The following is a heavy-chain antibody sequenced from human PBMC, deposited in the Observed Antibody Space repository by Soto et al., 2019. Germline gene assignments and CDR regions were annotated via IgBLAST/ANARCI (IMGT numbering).Heavy chain of an antibody. Sequence: GSLRLSCAASGFTFSSYAMSWVRQAPGKGLEWVSAISGSGGSTYYADSVKGRFTISRDNSKNTLYLQMNSLRAEDTAVYYCAKDRLRALVLLLLNSFDPWGQGLLVTVSS. V-gene: IGHV3-23*01. CDR2: ISGSGGST. J-gene: IGHJ5*02. D-gene: IGHD3-16*01. CDR1: GFTFSSYA. CDR3: AKDRLRALVLLLLNSFDP.